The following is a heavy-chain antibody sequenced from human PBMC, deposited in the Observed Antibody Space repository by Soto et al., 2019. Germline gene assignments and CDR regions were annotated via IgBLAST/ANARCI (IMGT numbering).Heavy chain of an antibody. J-gene: IGHJ4*02. CDR3: ARAGDDCSTTNCYMIDY. Sequence: QVQLVQSGVAVKKPGASVKVSCKASGYTFITYAMHWVRQAPGQRLEWMGWINAGNGKTKYSQKFQGRVTITRDTSATTAYMELSSLRSEDTAVYYCARAGDDCSTTNCYMIDYWGQGTLVTVSS. CDR2: INAGNGKT. V-gene: IGHV1-3*01. CDR1: GYTFITYA. D-gene: IGHD2-2*02.